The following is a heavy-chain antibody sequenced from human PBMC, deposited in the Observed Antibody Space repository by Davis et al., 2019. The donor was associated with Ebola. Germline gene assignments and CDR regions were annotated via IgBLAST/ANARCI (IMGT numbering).Heavy chain of an antibody. J-gene: IGHJ4*02. Sequence: AASVKVSCKASGYTFSDYGINWVRQAPGQGLEWMGWISAHNGNAEYTQKFQARFTMTTDTSTSTAYMELRSLSSDDTAVYYCARDGCRGDGCYHSNGYWGQGTLVTVSS. CDR3: ARDGCRGDGCYHSNGY. CDR1: GYTFSDYG. CDR2: ISAHNGNA. D-gene: IGHD2-21*01. V-gene: IGHV1-18*01.